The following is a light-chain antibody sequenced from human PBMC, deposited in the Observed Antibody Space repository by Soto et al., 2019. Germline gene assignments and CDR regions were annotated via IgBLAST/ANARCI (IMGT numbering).Light chain of an antibody. CDR2: LNNDGSH. J-gene: IGLJ2*01. V-gene: IGLV4-69*01. CDR1: SGHSTYT. Sequence: QLVLTQSPSASASLGASVKLTCTLNSGHSTYTIAWHQQQPGRGPRYLMKLNNDGSHSKGDGIPDRFSGSSSGAERYLTISSLQSEDEADYYCQTWGSDIYVVFGGGTKVTVL. CDR3: QTWGSDIYVV.